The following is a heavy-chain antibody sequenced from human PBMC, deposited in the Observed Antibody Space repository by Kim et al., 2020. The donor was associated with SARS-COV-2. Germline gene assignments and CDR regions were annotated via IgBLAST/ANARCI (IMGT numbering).Heavy chain of an antibody. CDR2: IKQDGSEK. Sequence: GGSLRLSCAASGFTFSSYWMSWVRQAPGKGLEWVANIKQDGSEKYYVDSVKGRFTISRDNAKNSLYLQMNSLRAEDTAVYYCARVVAVAAYPIDYWGQGTLVTVSS. D-gene: IGHD6-19*01. V-gene: IGHV3-7*01. J-gene: IGHJ4*02. CDR3: ARVVAVAAYPIDY. CDR1: GFTFSSYW.